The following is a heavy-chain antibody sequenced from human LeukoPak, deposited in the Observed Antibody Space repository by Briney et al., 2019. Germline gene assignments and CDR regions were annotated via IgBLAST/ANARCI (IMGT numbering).Heavy chain of an antibody. CDR3: ARGEGGYYTHSLDY. V-gene: IGHV1-18*01. Sequence: ASVKVSCKASGGTFSSYAISWVRQAPGQGLQWMGWINNYNENTNYAQNLQGRVTMTTETSTSTVYMELRSLRSDDTAVYYCARGEGGYYTHSLDYWGQGTLVTVSS. CDR1: GGTFSSYA. CDR2: INNYNENT. J-gene: IGHJ4*02. D-gene: IGHD3-3*01.